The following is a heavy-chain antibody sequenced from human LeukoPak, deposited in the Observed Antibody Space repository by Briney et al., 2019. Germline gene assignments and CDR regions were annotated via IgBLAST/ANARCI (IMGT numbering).Heavy chain of an antibody. CDR3: ATGGHYFGS. CDR1: GFTFSSYA. CDR2: IKSKSAGGTT. Sequence: GGSLRLSCAASGFTFSSYAMSWVRQAPGKGLEYVGHIKSKSAGGTTDYAAPVRGRIIISRDDSYNTLYLQMNSLKSEDTAIYYCATGGHYFGSWGQGTLVTVSS. J-gene: IGHJ4*02. V-gene: IGHV3-15*01.